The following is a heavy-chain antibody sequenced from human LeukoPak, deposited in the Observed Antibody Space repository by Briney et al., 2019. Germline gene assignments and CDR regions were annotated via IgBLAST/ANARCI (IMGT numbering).Heavy chain of an antibody. Sequence: ASVKVSCKASGYTFTSYGISWVRQAPGQGLEWMGWISAYNGNTNYAQKPQGRVTMTTDTSTSTAYMELRSLRSDDTAVYYCAREISGWGWAVAGPEYYFDYWGQGTLVTVSS. J-gene: IGHJ4*02. D-gene: IGHD6-19*01. CDR3: AREISGWGWAVAGPEYYFDY. CDR2: ISAYNGNT. V-gene: IGHV1-18*01. CDR1: GYTFTSYG.